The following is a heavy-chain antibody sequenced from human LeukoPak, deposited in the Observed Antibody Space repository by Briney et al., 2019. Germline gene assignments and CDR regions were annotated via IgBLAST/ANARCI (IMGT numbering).Heavy chain of an antibody. CDR1: GGSISSSSYY. CDR3: ARGPDYDILMS. D-gene: IGHD3-9*01. J-gene: IGHJ4*02. V-gene: IGHV4-39*01. CDR2: IYYSGST. Sequence: PSETLSLTCNFSGGSISSSSYYWGWIRQPPGKGLEWIGSIYYSGSTYYNPSLKSRVTISVDTSKNQFSLKLSSVTAADTAVYYCARGPDYDILMSWGQGTLVTVS.